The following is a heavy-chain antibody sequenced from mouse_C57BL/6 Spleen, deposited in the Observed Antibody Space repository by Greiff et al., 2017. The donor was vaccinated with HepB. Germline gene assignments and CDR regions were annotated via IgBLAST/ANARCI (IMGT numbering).Heavy chain of an antibody. CDR1: GFTFSSYA. CDR3: ARDPYYYGSSDAMDY. D-gene: IGHD1-1*01. V-gene: IGHV5-4*01. Sequence: DVMLVESGGGLVKPGGSLKLSCAASGFTFSSYAMSWVRQTPEKRLEWVATISDGGSYTYYPDNVKGRFTISRDNAKNNLYLQMSHLKSEDTAMYYCARDPYYYGSSDAMDYWGQGTSVTVSS. CDR2: ISDGGSYT. J-gene: IGHJ4*01.